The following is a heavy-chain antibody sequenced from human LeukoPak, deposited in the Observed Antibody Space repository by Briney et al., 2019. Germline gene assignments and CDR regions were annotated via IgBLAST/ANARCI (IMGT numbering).Heavy chain of an antibody. J-gene: IGHJ6*02. V-gene: IGHV4-34*01. CDR1: GGSFSGYY. D-gene: IGHD2-2*01. Sequence: SETLSLTCAGYGGSFSGYYWSWIRQPPGKGLEWIGEINHSGSTNYNPSLQSRVTISVDTSKNQFSLKLSSVTAADTAVYYCARGGSCSSTSCYRHYYYGMDVWGQGTTVTVSS. CDR2: INHSGST. CDR3: ARGGSCSSTSCYRHYYYGMDV.